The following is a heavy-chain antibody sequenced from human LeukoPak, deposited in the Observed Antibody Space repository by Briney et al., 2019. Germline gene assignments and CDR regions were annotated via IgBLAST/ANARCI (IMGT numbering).Heavy chain of an antibody. CDR3: ARDRGIVGANRAYDY. J-gene: IGHJ4*02. CDR1: GYTFTSYY. Sequence: ASVKLSCKASGYTFTSYYMHWVRQAPGQGLEWMGIINPSGGSTSYAQKFQGRVTMTRDMSTSTVYMELSSLRSEDTAVYYCARDRGIVGANRAYDYWGQGTLVTVSS. CDR2: INPSGGST. V-gene: IGHV1-46*01. D-gene: IGHD1-26*01.